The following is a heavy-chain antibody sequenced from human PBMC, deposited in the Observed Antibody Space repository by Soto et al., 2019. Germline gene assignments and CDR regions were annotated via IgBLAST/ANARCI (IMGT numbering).Heavy chain of an antibody. CDR2: ISSSSSYI. Sequence: EVQLVESGGGLVKPGGSLRLSCAASGFTFSSYSMNWVRQAPGKGLEWVSSISSSSSYIYYPDSVKGRFTISRDNAKNSLYLQMNSLRDADTAVYYCARDGRLWFGELNYFDYWGQGTLVTVSS. J-gene: IGHJ4*02. CDR3: ARDGRLWFGELNYFDY. D-gene: IGHD3-10*01. V-gene: IGHV3-21*01. CDR1: GFTFSSYS.